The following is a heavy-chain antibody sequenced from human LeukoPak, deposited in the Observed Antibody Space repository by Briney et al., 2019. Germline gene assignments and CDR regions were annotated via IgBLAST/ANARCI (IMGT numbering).Heavy chain of an antibody. CDR2: ISSSSSTI. CDR1: GFTFSSYS. Sequence: GGSLRLSCAAPGFTFSSYSMNWVRQAPGKGLEWVSYISSSSSTIYYADSVKGRFTISRDNAKNSLYLQMNSLRAEDTAVYYCARGAAAGFVGWFDPWGQGTLVTVSS. D-gene: IGHD6-13*01. J-gene: IGHJ5*02. CDR3: ARGAAAGFVGWFDP. V-gene: IGHV3-48*01.